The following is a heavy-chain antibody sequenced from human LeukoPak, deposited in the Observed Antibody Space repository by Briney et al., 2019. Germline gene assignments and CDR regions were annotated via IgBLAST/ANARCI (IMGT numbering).Heavy chain of an antibody. CDR2: IYTSGST. J-gene: IGHJ6*03. D-gene: IGHD3-3*01. CDR3: AKSLNYDFWSGYDYYYMDV. V-gene: IGHV4-59*10. Sequence: SETLSLTCAVYGGSFSGYYWSWIRQPAGKGLEWIGRIYTSGSTNYNPSLKSRVTISVDTSKNQFSLKLSSVTAADTAVYYCAKSLNYDFWSGYDYYYMDVWGKGTTVTVSS. CDR1: GGSFSGYY.